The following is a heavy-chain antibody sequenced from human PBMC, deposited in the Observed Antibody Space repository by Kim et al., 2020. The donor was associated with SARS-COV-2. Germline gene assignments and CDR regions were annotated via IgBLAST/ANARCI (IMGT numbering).Heavy chain of an antibody. CDR3: ARDRGYYGSGSRFDY. Sequence: QKSQGRVTITADESTSTAYRELSSLRSEDTAVYYCARDRGYYGSGSRFDYWGQGTLVTVSS. J-gene: IGHJ4*02. D-gene: IGHD3-10*01. V-gene: IGHV1-69*01.